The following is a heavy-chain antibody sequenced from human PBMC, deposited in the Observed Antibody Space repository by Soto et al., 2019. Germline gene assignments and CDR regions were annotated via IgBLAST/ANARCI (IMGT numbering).Heavy chain of an antibody. V-gene: IGHV3-66*01. CDR2: IYVNDNR. J-gene: IGHJ4*02. CDR1: RLTVTNNY. Sequence: GGSLRLSCAVSRLTVTNNYMTWVRQAPGKGLEWVSVIYVNDNRYYAESVKGRFTISRDNSKNTLYLQVDSLRSEDTAVYYCARDVAGGSRLGELSEYFDYWGQGIQVTVSS. D-gene: IGHD3-16*02. CDR3: ARDVAGGSRLGELSEYFDY.